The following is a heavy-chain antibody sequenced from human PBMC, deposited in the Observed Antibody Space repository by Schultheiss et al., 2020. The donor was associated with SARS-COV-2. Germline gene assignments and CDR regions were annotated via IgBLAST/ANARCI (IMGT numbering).Heavy chain of an antibody. D-gene: IGHD3-10*01. J-gene: IGHJ6*03. CDR1: GGSFSGYY. CDR3: ARVPLVRGVIIRESNYYYYMDV. V-gene: IGHV4-34*01. CDR2: INHSGST. Sequence: SQTLSLTCAVYGGSFSGYYWSWIRQPPGKGLEWIGEINHSGSTNYNPSLKSRVTISVDTSKNQFSLKLSSVTAADTAVYYCARVPLVRGVIIRESNYYYYMDVWGKGTTVTVSS.